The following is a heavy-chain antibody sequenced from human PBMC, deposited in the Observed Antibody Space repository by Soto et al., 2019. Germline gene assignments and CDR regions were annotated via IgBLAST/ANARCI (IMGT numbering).Heavy chain of an antibody. CDR1: GYTFTSYA. Sequence: QVQLVQSGAEVKKPGASVKVSCKASGYTFTSYAMHWVRQAPGQRLEWMGWINAGNGNTKYSQKFQGRVTITRDTSASTAYMELNSLRSEDTAVYYCARGASPLIDYWGQGTLVTVSS. D-gene: IGHD1-26*01. CDR3: ARGASPLIDY. CDR2: INAGNGNT. J-gene: IGHJ4*02. V-gene: IGHV1-3*01.